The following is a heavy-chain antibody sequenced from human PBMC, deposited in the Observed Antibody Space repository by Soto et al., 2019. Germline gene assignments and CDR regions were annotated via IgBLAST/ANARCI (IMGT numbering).Heavy chain of an antibody. CDR3: ARQAIIITGRPYPYYYYGMDV. Sequence: PGESLKISCKGSGYSFTSYWIGWVRQMPGKGLEWMGIIYPGDSDTRYSPSFQGQVTISADKSISTAYLQWSSLKASDTAMYYCARQAIIITGRPYPYYYYGMDVWGQGTTVTVSS. CDR1: GYSFTSYW. J-gene: IGHJ6*02. V-gene: IGHV5-51*01. D-gene: IGHD1-20*01. CDR2: IYPGDSDT.